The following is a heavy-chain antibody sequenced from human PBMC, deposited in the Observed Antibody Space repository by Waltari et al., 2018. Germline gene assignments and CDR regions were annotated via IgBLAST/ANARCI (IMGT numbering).Heavy chain of an antibody. CDR3: ARAQALYCSVRSCYSPIDY. D-gene: IGHD2-15*01. CDR1: GYTFIASG. J-gene: IGHJ4*02. Sequence: QVQLVQSGGEVKKPGASVKDSCNSTGYTFIASGITWLRQASGQGLEWMGWISGKNGDTNYAQKLQGRVTMTTDTSTSTTYMELRSLRSDDTAVYYCARAQALYCSVRSCYSPIDYWGQGTLVTVSS. CDR2: ISGKNGDT. V-gene: IGHV1-18*01.